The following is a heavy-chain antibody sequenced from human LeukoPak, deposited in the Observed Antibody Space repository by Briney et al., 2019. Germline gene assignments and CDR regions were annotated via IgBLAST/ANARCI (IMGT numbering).Heavy chain of an antibody. CDR3: ARSPNTSSGYYSPDY. V-gene: IGHV4-59*01. CDR2: IYYSGST. Sequence: SETLSLTCTVSGGSIRNYYWIWIRQPPGKGLEWIGYIYYSGSTNYNPSLKSRVTISVDTSKNQFSLKLSSVTAADTAVYYCARSPNTSSGYYSPDYWGQGTLVTVSS. J-gene: IGHJ4*02. CDR1: GGSIRNYY. D-gene: IGHD3-22*01.